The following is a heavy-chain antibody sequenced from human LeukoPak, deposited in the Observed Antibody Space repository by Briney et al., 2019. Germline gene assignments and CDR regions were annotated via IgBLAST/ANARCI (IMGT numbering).Heavy chain of an antibody. CDR2: ISGNGGST. V-gene: IGHV3-23*01. Sequence: PGGSLRLSCATSQFNFNKFGMTWVRQAPGKGLEWVSSISGNGGSTQYADSVQGRFAISRDNSKNTLYLQMNSLRAEDTAVYYCARESPTDDAFDTWGQGTMVTVSS. J-gene: IGHJ3*02. CDR3: ARESPTDDAFDT. CDR1: QFNFNKFG.